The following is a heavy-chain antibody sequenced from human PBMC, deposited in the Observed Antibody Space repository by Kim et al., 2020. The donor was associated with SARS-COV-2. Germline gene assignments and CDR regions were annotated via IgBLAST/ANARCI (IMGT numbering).Heavy chain of an antibody. D-gene: IGHD3-22*01. Sequence: GGSLRLSCAASGFTFSSYEMNWVRQAPGKGLEWVSYISSSGSTIYYADSVKGRFTISRDNAKNSLYLQMNSLRAEDTAVYYCARDWGLPLDSSGFSDAFDIWGQGTMVTVSS. V-gene: IGHV3-48*03. CDR1: GFTFSSYE. CDR2: ISSSGSTI. J-gene: IGHJ3*02. CDR3: ARDWGLPLDSSGFSDAFDI.